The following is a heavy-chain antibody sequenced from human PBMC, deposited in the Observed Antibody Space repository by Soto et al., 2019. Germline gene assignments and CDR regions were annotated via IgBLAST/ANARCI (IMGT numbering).Heavy chain of an antibody. J-gene: IGHJ6*02. CDR1: GFTFRSYG. CDR2: IWYDGSNK. D-gene: IGHD6-6*01. Sequence: GAALRRSGAAPGFTFRSYGMHWVRQAPGKGLEWVAVIWYDGSNKYYADSVKGRFTISRDNSKNTLYLQMNSLRAEDTAVYYCARDKDSSSVWVYYYYGMDVWGQGTTVTVSS. CDR3: ARDKDSSSVWVYYYYGMDV. V-gene: IGHV3-33*01.